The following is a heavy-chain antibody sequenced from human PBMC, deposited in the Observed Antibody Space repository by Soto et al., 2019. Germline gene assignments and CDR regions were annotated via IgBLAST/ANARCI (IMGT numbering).Heavy chain of an antibody. CDR2: TGSGTGPG. J-gene: IGHJ4*02. CDR3: ARRDSGGFYRFFDS. Sequence: SVKVSCKASGGSPSTNPISWVRQAPGQGLEWMGGTGSGTGPGNHAQKFQGRLTVTADKSTSTVYMELTNLSSEDTAVYYCARRDSGGFYRFFDSWGQGTLVTSPQ. CDR1: GGSPSTNP. V-gene: IGHV1-69*06. D-gene: IGHD2-15*01.